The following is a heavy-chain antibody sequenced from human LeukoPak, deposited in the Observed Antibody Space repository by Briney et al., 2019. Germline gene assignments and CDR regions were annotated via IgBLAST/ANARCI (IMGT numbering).Heavy chain of an antibody. CDR3: ARHGAARIAVVAMDY. J-gene: IGHJ4*02. D-gene: IGHD6-19*01. CDR2: VIPSFGTA. Sequence: ASVKVSCKASGGTFSSYAISWVRQTPGQGLEWMGGVIPSFGTANYAQKFQGRVTITADESASTAYMELSSLRSEDTAVYYCARHGAARIAVVAMDYWGQGTLVTVSS. CDR1: GGTFSSYA. V-gene: IGHV1-69*13.